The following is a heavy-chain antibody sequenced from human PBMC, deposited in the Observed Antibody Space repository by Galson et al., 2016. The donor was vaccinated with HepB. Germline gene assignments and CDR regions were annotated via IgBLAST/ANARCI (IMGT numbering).Heavy chain of an antibody. CDR2: TYYRSKRYN. CDR3: ARGEDHYDMSFGAFDL. CDR1: GDSVSSNTAT. D-gene: IGHD3/OR15-3a*01. J-gene: IGHJ3*01. V-gene: IGHV6-1*01. Sequence: CAISGDSVSSNTATWNWIRQSPSRGLEWLGRTYYRSKRYNDYGKSVKSRITINPDTSKNQFSLELNSVTPEDTAVYYCARGEDHYDMSFGAFDLWGQGTMVTVSS.